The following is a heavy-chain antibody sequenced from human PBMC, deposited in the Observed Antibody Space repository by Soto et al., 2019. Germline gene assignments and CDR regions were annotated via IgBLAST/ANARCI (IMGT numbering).Heavy chain of an antibody. J-gene: IGHJ4*02. CDR3: ARDSTLAY. V-gene: IGHV1-46*01. CDR1: GYTFTNYY. CDR2: INPSAGGT. Sequence: GASVKVSCKASGYTFTNYYMHWVRQAPGQGLERMGIINPSAGGTSYAPKFQARVTMTRDTSTSTVHMELSSLRPDDTAVYYCARDSTLAYWGQGTLVTVSS.